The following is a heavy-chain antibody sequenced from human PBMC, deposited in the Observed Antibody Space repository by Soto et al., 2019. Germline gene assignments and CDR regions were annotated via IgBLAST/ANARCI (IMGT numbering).Heavy chain of an antibody. CDR1: GFTFSSYE. J-gene: IGHJ4*02. CDR2: ISSSGSTI. V-gene: IGHV3-48*03. D-gene: IGHD5-18*01. Sequence: EVQLVESGGGLVQPGGSLRLSCAASGFTFSSYEMNWVRQAPGKGLEWVSYISSSGSTIYYADSVKGRFTISRDNAKNSLYLQMNSLRAEDTAVYYCARDNGSNGYSYGKRWGQGNLVTVSS. CDR3: ARDNGSNGYSYGKR.